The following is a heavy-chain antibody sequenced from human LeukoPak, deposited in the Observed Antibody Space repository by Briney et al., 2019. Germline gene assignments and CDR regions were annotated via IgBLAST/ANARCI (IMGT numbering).Heavy chain of an antibody. CDR3: AKGGAYYYDSSWFDP. Sequence: GGSLRPSCAASGFTFSSYAMSWVRQAPGKGLEWVSAISGSGGSTYYADSVKGRFTISRDNSKNTLYLQMNSLRAEDTAVYYCAKGGAYYYDSSWFDPWGQGTLVTVSS. V-gene: IGHV3-23*01. J-gene: IGHJ5*02. D-gene: IGHD3-22*01. CDR1: GFTFSSYA. CDR2: ISGSGGST.